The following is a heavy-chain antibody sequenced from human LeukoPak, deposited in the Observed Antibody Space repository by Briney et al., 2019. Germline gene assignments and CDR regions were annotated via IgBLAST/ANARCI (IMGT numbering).Heavy chain of an antibody. J-gene: IGHJ4*02. Sequence: ASAKVSCKASGYTFTSYGISWVRQAPGQGLEWMGWISAYNGNTNYAQKLQGRVTMTTDTSTSTAYMELRSLRSDDTAVYYCARDFFGYCSSTSCYSFGYWGQGTLVTVSS. CDR1: GYTFTSYG. CDR3: ARDFFGYCSSTSCYSFGY. V-gene: IGHV1-18*01. D-gene: IGHD2-2*03. CDR2: ISAYNGNT.